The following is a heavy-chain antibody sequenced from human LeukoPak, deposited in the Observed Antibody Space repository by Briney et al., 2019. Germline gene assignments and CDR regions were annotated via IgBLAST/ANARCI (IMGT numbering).Heavy chain of an antibody. CDR1: GFTFSSYW. D-gene: IGHD5-24*01. CDR3: ARAHPKMVPVY. Sequence: GGSLRLSCAASGFTFSSYWMHWVRQAPGKGLVWVSRINSDGSSTSYADSVKGRFTISRDNAKNTLYLQMNSLRAEDTAVYYCARAHPKMVPVYWGQGTLVTVSS. V-gene: IGHV3-74*01. CDR2: INSDGSST. J-gene: IGHJ4*02.